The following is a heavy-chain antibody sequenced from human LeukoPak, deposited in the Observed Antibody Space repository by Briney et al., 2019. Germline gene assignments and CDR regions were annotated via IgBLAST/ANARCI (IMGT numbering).Heavy chain of an antibody. CDR2: INPASGTT. V-gene: IGHV1-46*01. CDR3: ARGGAGTEDF. J-gene: IGHJ4*02. D-gene: IGHD1-1*01. CDR1: GYPFTIYY. Sequence: ASVKVSCKSSGYPFTIYYVHWVRQAPGQGLEWMGTINPASGTTDNAPKLQGRVTMTRDMSTSTVYMQLRSLRSEDTAVYFCARGGAGTEDFWGQGTLVTVSS.